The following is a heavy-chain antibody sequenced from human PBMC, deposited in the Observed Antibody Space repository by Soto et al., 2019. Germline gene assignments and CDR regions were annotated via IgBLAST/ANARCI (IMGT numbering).Heavy chain of an antibody. CDR2: ISAYNGNT. CDR1: GYTFTSYG. J-gene: IGHJ5*02. Sequence: ASVEVSCKASGYTFTSYGISWVRQAPGQGLAWMGWISAYNGNTNYAQKLQGRVTMTTDTSTSTAYMELRSLRSDDTAVYYCARESAAAGRFGNWFDPWGQGTLVTVSS. CDR3: ARESAAAGRFGNWFDP. V-gene: IGHV1-18*04. D-gene: IGHD6-13*01.